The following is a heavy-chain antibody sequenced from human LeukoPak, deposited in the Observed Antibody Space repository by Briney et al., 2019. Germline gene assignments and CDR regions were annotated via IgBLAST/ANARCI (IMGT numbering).Heavy chain of an antibody. V-gene: IGHV3-30*18. CDR1: GFTFSSYE. J-gene: IGHJ4*02. CDR2: ISYDGSNK. CDR3: AKGAYYAD. Sequence: GGSLRLSCAASGFTFSSYEMNWVRQAPGKGLEWVAVISYDGSNKYYADSVKGRFTSSRDNSKNTLYLQMNSLRAEDTAVYYCAKGAYYADWGQGTLVTVSS. D-gene: IGHD3-3*01.